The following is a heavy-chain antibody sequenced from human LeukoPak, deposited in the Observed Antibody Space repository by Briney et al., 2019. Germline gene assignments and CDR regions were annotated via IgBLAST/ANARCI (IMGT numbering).Heavy chain of an antibody. D-gene: IGHD3-22*01. J-gene: IGHJ4*02. CDR1: GGTFTRYA. CDR2: IIPIFVTA. V-gene: IGHV1-69*13. Sequence: SLKVSCKASGGTFTRYAISGVRQAPGQGLEWRGGIIPIFVTANYAQKFHGRVTITADESSKTAYMELNSLRSEDTAIYYCARDAAIYDTGAYYYLWWGQGTLVTVSS. CDR3: ARDAAIYDTGAYYYLW.